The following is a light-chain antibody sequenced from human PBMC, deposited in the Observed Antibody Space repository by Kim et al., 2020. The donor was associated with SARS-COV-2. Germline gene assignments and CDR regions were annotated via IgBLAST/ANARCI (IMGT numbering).Light chain of an antibody. CDR2: GKN. J-gene: IGLJ2*01. V-gene: IGLV3-19*01. Sequence: SSELTQDPAVSVALGQTVRITCQGDSLRSYYASWYQQKPGQAPVLLIYGKNSRPSGIPDRFSGSSSGNTASLTLTGAQAEDEADYYCHSRDSSGNLHVLFGGGTQLTVL. CDR1: SLRSYY. CDR3: HSRDSSGNLHVL.